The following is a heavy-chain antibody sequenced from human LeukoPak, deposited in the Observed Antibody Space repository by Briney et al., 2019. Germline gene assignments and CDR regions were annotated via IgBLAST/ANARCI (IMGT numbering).Heavy chain of an antibody. Sequence: PGGSLRLSCAAYEFTFSSYAMQWVRQAPGKGLEWVSGISASGGSRWYADSVKGRFTISRDNSKKTLYLQMNSLRAEDTAVYYCAKAPRYYYDSSGYPYYFDYWGQGTLVTVSS. CDR2: ISASGGSR. CDR3: AKAPRYYYDSSGYPYYFDY. D-gene: IGHD3-22*01. V-gene: IGHV3-23*01. J-gene: IGHJ4*02. CDR1: EFTFSSYA.